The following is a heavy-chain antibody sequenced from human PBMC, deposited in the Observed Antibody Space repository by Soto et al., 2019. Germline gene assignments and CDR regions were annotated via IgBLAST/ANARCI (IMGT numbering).Heavy chain of an antibody. Sequence: SETLSLTCTVSGGSISSYYWSWIRQPPGKGLEWIGYIYYSGSTNYNPSLKSRVTISVDTSKNQFSLKLSSVTAADTAVYYCARHSGHSPYYYYMDVWGKGTTVTVSS. D-gene: IGHD2-15*01. V-gene: IGHV4-59*08. J-gene: IGHJ6*03. CDR3: ARHSGHSPYYYYMDV. CDR1: GGSISSYY. CDR2: IYYSGST.